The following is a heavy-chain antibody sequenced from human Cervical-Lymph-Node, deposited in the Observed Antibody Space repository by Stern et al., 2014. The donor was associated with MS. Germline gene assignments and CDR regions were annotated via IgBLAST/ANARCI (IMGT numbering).Heavy chain of an antibody. CDR1: GGSFSGYF. D-gene: IGHD5-18*01. CDR3: ARGPGHTYGTRVDDY. Sequence: QVQLQQWGVGLLKPSETLSLTCAVYGGSFSGYFWSWIRQPPGKGLEWIGEIRHGESTNYNPSLRSRFPISIDTSRANQFSLRLSSVTAADTAVYYCARGPGHTYGTRVDDYWGQGILVTVSS. V-gene: IGHV4-34*01. CDR2: IRHGEST. J-gene: IGHJ4*02.